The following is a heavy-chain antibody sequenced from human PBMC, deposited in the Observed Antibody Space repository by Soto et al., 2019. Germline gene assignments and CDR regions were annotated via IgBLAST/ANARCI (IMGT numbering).Heavy chain of an antibody. Sequence: GSLRLSCAASGFTFSSYAMSWVRQAPGKGLEWVSAISGSGGSTYYADSVKGRFTISRDNSKNTLYLQMNSLRAEDTAVYYCAKDGYDYVWGSYRRPFDYWGQGTLVTVSS. CDR1: GFTFSSYA. CDR3: AKDGYDYVWGSYRRPFDY. D-gene: IGHD3-16*02. J-gene: IGHJ4*02. V-gene: IGHV3-23*01. CDR2: ISGSGGST.